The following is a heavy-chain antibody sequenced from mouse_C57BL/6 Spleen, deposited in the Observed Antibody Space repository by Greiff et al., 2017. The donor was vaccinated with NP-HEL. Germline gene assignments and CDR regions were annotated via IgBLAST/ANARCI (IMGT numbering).Heavy chain of an antibody. J-gene: IGHJ2*01. CDR3: ARESASYYFDY. CDR1: GFTFSSYA. D-gene: IGHD6-1*01. Sequence: EVKVEESGGGLVKPGGSLKLSCAASGFTFSSYAMSWVRQTPEKRLEWVATISDGGSYTYYPDNVKGRFTISRDNAKNNLYLQMSHLKSEDTAMYYCARESASYYFDYWGQGTTLTVSS. CDR2: ISDGGSYT. V-gene: IGHV5-4*01.